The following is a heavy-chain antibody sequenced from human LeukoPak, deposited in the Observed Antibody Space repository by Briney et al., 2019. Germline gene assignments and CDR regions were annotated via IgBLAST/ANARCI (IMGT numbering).Heavy chain of an antibody. V-gene: IGHV1-18*04. CDR2: ISTYNGNT. D-gene: IGHD6-19*01. CDR3: ARDFGFSSGSNWSDP. J-gene: IGHJ5*02. Sequence: ASVKVSCKAAGYTSTSYGISWVRQAPGQGLEWMGWISTYNGNTIYAQKLQGRVTMTRDTSTSTAYMELRSLRSDDTAVYYCARDFGFSSGSNWSDPWGQGTLVTVSS. CDR1: GYTSTSYG.